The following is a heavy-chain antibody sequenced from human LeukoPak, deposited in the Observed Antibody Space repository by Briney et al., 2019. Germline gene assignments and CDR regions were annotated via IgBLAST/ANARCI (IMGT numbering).Heavy chain of an antibody. D-gene: IGHD2-2*01. V-gene: IGHV4-38-2*02. J-gene: IGHJ4*02. CDR3: ARGAGGWYQLLRAIDY. CDR1: GYSISSNYY. Sequence: PSETLSLTCIVSGYSISSNYYWGWIRQPPGKGLKWIGSISHRGSTYYNPSLKSRVTISVDTSKNQFSLKLSSVTAADTAVYYCARGAGGWYQLLRAIDYWGQGTLVTVSS. CDR2: ISHRGST.